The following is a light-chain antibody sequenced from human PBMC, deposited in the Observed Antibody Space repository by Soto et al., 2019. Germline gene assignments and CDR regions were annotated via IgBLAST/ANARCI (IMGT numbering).Light chain of an antibody. CDR3: SSYTSSSPLALV. CDR1: SSDVGGYNY. Sequence: QSALTQPASVSGSPGQSITISCTGTSSDVGGYNYVSWYQQHPGKAPKLMIYDVSNRPSGVSNRFSGSKSGNTASLTISGPQAEDGADYYCSSYTSSSPLALVFGGGTKLTVL. V-gene: IGLV2-14*01. CDR2: DVS. J-gene: IGLJ2*01.